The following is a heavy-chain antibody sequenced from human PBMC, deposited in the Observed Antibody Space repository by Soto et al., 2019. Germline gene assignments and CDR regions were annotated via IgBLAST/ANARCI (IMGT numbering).Heavy chain of an antibody. D-gene: IGHD6-13*01. CDR1: GFTFRNYG. CDR3: AKENQHLVHDY. V-gene: IGHV3-30*18. Sequence: GSLRLSCAASGFTFRNYGMHWVRQAPGKGLEWVAVISHDGSDKYYADSMKGRFIISRDNSENTLFLNMNSLKPEDTAVYYCAKENQHLVHDYWGQGTLVTVSS. CDR2: ISHDGSDK. J-gene: IGHJ4*02.